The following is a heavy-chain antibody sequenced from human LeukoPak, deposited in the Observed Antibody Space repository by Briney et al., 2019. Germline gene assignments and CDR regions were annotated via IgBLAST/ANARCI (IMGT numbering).Heavy chain of an antibody. J-gene: IGHJ3*02. V-gene: IGHV4-61*10. CDR3: ARARRSVQDAFDI. CDR2: IYYSGST. D-gene: IGHD5/OR15-5a*01. Sequence: PSETLSLTCTVSGGSISSGSYYWSWIRQPAGKGLEWIGYIYYSGSTNYNPSLKSRVTISVDTSKNQFSLKLSSVTAADTAVYYCARARRSVQDAFDIWGQGTMVTVSS. CDR1: GGSISSGSYY.